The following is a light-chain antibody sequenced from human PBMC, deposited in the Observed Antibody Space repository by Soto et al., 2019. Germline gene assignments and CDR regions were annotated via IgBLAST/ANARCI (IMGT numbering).Light chain of an antibody. CDR2: GSS. V-gene: IGKV3D-20*02. CDR3: QQRSNWPPT. Sequence: EIVLTQSPGTLSLSPGERATLSCRASQSVSSSYLAWYQQIPGQAPRLLMYGSSSRATGIPDRFSGSGSGTDFTLTISRLEPEDFAVYYCQQRSNWPPTFGQGTKVDIK. J-gene: IGKJ1*01. CDR1: QSVSSSY.